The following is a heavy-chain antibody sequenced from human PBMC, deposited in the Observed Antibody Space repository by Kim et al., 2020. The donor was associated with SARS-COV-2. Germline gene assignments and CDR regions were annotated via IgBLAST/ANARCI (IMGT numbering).Heavy chain of an antibody. V-gene: IGHV3-53*01. Sequence: ADVVKCRSTISRDNSQKTVYLQMNNLGAEDTSVYYCARGASCGGDCYLDYWGQGTLVTVSS. J-gene: IGHJ4*02. D-gene: IGHD2-21*02. CDR3: ARGASCGGDCYLDY.